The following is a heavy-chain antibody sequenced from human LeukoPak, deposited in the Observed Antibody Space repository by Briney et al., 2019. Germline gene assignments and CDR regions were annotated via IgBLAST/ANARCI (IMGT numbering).Heavy chain of an antibody. J-gene: IGHJ6*04. CDR3: ASRPPYYGMDV. V-gene: IGHV3-21*01. CDR2: ISSSSTYI. Sequence: GGSLRLSCAASGFTFNSYNMNWVRQAPGKGLEWVSSISSSSTYIHYADSVKGRSTISRDNAKNSLYLQMNSLRVEDTAVYYCASRPPYYGMDVWGKGTTVTVSS. CDR1: GFTFNSYN.